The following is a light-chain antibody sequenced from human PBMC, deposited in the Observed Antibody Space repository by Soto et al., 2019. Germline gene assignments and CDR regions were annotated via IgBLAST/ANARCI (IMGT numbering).Light chain of an antibody. Sequence: IQMPQSPSTLSASLVGRVTITCRASQSISGWLAWYQQKPGKAPKLLIYKASSLESGVPSRFSGSGSGTDFTLTISSLQPEDFATYYCQQANSFLLTFGGGTKV. CDR2: KAS. CDR3: QQANSFLLT. V-gene: IGKV1-5*03. J-gene: IGKJ4*01. CDR1: QSISGW.